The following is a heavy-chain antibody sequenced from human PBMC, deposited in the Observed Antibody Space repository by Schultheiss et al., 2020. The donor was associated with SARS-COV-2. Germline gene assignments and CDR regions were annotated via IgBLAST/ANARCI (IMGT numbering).Heavy chain of an antibody. CDR2: INPNSGGT. J-gene: IGHJ6*02. D-gene: IGHD2-2*01. CDR3: ARGRVVPAADYYYGMDV. Sequence: ASVKVSCKASGGTFSSYAISWVRQAPGQGLEWMGWINPNSGGTNYAQKFQGWVTMTRDTSISTAYMELSRLRSDDTAVYYCARGRVVPAADYYYGMDVWGQGTTVTVSS. CDR1: GGTFSSYA. V-gene: IGHV1-2*04.